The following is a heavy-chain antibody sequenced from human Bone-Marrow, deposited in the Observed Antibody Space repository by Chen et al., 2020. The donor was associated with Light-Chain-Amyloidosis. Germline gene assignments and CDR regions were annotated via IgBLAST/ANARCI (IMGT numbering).Heavy chain of an antibody. J-gene: IGHJ4*02. CDR1: GFTFSSYG. CDR2: ISYEGSNK. CDR3: AKAGGISTVTTTPFDY. V-gene: IGHV3-30*18. D-gene: IGHD4-4*01. Sequence: QVQLVESGGGVVQPGRSLRLSCAASGFTFSSYGMHWVRQAPGKGLEWVAVISYEGSNKYYADSVKGRFTISRDNSKNTLYLQMNSLRAEDTAVYYCAKAGGISTVTTTPFDYWGQGTLVTVSS.